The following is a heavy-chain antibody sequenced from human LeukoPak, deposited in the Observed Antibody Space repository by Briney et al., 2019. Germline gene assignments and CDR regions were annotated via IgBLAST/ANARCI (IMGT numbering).Heavy chain of an antibody. Sequence: ASVKVSCKASGYTFTGYYMHWVRQAPGQGLEWMGRINPNSGGTNYAQKFQGRVTMTRDTSISTAYMELSRLRSDDTAVYYCARVHYDFWSGYSPRYYYYGMDVWGQGTTVTVSS. V-gene: IGHV1-2*06. D-gene: IGHD3-3*01. CDR3: ARVHYDFWSGYSPRYYYYGMDV. J-gene: IGHJ6*02. CDR1: GYTFTGYY. CDR2: INPNSGGT.